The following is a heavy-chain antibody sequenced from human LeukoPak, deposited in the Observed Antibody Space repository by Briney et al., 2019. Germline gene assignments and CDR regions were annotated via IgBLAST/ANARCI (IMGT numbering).Heavy chain of an antibody. J-gene: IGHJ4*02. V-gene: IGHV4/OR15-8*02. CDR3: VTASSKSLPN. Sequence: SETLSLTCAVSGGSITNNNWWAWVRQPPTKGLEWIAEMHLDGSTNYNPSLKSRVTISIDKSRNQFSLTLTSVTAADTAIYYCVTASSKSLPNWGQGTLVTVSS. D-gene: IGHD5/OR15-5a*01. CDR1: GGSITNNNW. CDR2: MHLDGST.